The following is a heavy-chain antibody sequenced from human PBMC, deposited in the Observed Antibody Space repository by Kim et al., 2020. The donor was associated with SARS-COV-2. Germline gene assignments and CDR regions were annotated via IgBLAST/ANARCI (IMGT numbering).Heavy chain of an antibody. J-gene: IGHJ4*02. CDR2: T. V-gene: IGHV5-51*01. CDR3: ARTIGGNPFDY. Sequence: TRYSPTFQGQVTISADKSISTAYLQWSSLKASDTAMYYCARTIGGNPFDYWGQGTLVTVSS. D-gene: IGHD2-15*01.